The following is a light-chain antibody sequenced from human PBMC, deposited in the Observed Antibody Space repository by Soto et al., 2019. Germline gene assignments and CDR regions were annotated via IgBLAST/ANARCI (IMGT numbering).Light chain of an antibody. Sequence: QSAXTQPASVSGXXXXSXXXXXXGXXXXXGGYNYVSWYQQHPGKAPKLMIYDVSNRPSGVSNRFSGSKSGNTASLTISGLQAEDEADYYCSSYTSSSTPYVFGTGTKLTVL. CDR1: XXXXGGYNY. J-gene: IGLJ1*01. V-gene: IGLV2-14*01. CDR2: DVS. CDR3: SSYTSSSTPYV.